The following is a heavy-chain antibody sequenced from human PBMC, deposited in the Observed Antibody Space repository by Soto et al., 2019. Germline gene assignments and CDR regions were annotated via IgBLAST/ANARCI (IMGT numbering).Heavy chain of an antibody. V-gene: IGHV2-5*02. D-gene: IGHD6-19*01. CDR2: IYWAQDK. CDR1: GFSLSTSGLG. CDR3: AHHAPVAGTLFFDY. Sequence: QITLKESGPTLVKPTQPLMLTCTLSGFSLSTSGLGVGWIRQPPGKALGGLALIYWAQDKRYSPSLKSRLTITKDTSKNQVVLTMTTMDPVDTATYYCAHHAPVAGTLFFDYWGQGTLVTVSS. J-gene: IGHJ4*02.